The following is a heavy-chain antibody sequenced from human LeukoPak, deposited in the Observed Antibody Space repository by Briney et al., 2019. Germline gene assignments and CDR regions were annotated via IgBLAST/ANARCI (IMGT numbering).Heavy chain of an antibody. CDR3: ARQSITMLPYYFDY. V-gene: IGHV5-51*01. CDR2: IYPGDFDT. D-gene: IGHD3-10*01. Sequence: GESLKISCKGSGYSFSTYWIGWVRQLPGKGLEWMGIIYPGDFDTKYSPSFQGQVTISADRSINTAYLQWSSLKASDTAMYYCARQSITMLPYYFDYWGQGTLVTVSS. CDR1: GYSFSTYW. J-gene: IGHJ4*02.